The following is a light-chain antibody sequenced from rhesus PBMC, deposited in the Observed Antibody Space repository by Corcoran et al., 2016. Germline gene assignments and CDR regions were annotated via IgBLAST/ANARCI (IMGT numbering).Light chain of an antibody. CDR1: NIGAEH. CDR2: ADS. Sequence: SYDLTQPPSVSVAPGQTATITCGGDNIGAEHVNWYQQKSPQAPVLVIYADSKRPSGIPERFSGFDSENSATLTITRVEAGDEADYFCQIWDGGSNYFFGSGTRLSVL. CDR3: QIWDGGSNYF. V-gene: IGLV3-25*02. J-gene: IGLJ1*01.